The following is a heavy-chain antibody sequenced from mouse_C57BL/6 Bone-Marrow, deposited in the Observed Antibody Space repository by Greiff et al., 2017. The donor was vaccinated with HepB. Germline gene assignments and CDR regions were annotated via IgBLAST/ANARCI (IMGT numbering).Heavy chain of an antibody. D-gene: IGHD1-1*01. CDR2: ISYDGSN. CDR3: ARDPYYYGSSYRYFDV. Sequence: EVQLQQSGPGLVKPSQSLSLTCSVTGYSITSGYYWNWIRQFPGNKLEWMGYISYDGSNNYNPSLKNRISITRDTSKNQFFLKLNSVTTEDTATYYCARDPYYYGSSYRYFDVWGTGTTVTVSS. CDR1: GYSITSGYY. J-gene: IGHJ1*03. V-gene: IGHV3-6*01.